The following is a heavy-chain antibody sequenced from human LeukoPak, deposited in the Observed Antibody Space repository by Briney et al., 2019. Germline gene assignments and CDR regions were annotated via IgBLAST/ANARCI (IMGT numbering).Heavy chain of an antibody. D-gene: IGHD2-2*01. CDR1: GFTFSSYA. J-gene: IGHJ3*02. CDR2: INHSGST. CDR3: ARSYPDAFDI. Sequence: GSLRLSCAASGFTFSSYAMSWVRQPPGKGLEWIGEINHSGSTNYNPSLKSRVTISVDTSKNQFSLKLSSVTAADTAVYYCARSYPDAFDIWGQGTMVTVSS. V-gene: IGHV4-34*01.